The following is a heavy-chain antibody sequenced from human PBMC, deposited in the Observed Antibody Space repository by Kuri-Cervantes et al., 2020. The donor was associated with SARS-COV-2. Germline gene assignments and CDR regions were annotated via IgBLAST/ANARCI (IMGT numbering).Heavy chain of an antibody. CDR3: VRDGDHWNFDY. J-gene: IGHJ4*02. Sequence: GESLKISCAASGFTFSGHWIHWVRQAPGKGLVWVSRINPDGSYTNNADSVKGRFTLSRDNAKNMLFLQMNSLRAEDTAVYYCVRDGDHWNFDYWGQGNPVNVSS. D-gene: IGHD1-1*01. CDR2: INPDGSYT. CDR1: GFTFSGHW. V-gene: IGHV3-74*01.